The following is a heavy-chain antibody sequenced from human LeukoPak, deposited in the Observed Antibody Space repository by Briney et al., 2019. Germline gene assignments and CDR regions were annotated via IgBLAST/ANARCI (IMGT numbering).Heavy chain of an antibody. V-gene: IGHV1-2*02. CDR2: INPNSGGT. J-gene: IGHJ5*02. CDR3: ARADYYGSGSYYSSWFDP. D-gene: IGHD3-10*01. CDR1: GYTFTGYY. Sequence: ASVKVSCKASGYTFTGYYMHWVRQAPGQGLEWMGWINPNSGGTNYAQKFQGRVTMTRDTSISTAYMELSRLRSDDTAVYYCARADYYGSGSYYSSWFDPWGQGNLVNVFS.